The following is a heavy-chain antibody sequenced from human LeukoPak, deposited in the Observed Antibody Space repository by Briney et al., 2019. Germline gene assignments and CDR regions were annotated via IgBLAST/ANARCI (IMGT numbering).Heavy chain of an antibody. CDR3: AKDQGYYYLDY. D-gene: IGHD2-15*01. CDR1: GFTFSTHA. J-gene: IGHJ4*02. Sequence: GRSLRLSCAASGFTFSTHAMSWVRQVPGKVQEWDSGINGNGASTYYSDSVKGRFTISRDNSKNTLYLQMSSLRAEDTAVYYCAKDQGYYYLDYWGQGTLVTVSS. CDR2: INGNGAST. V-gene: IGHV3-23*01.